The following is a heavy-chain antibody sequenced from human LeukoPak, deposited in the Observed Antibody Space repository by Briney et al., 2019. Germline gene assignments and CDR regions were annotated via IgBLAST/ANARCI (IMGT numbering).Heavy chain of an antibody. Sequence: GGSLRLSCAASGFTFSDYYMSWIRQAPGKGLEWVSYISSSGSTIYYADSVKGRFTISRDNAKNSLYLQMNSLRAEDTAVYYCGYCSSTSCYWGPGYYMDVWGKGTTVTISS. J-gene: IGHJ6*03. CDR1: GFTFSDYY. D-gene: IGHD2-2*01. V-gene: IGHV3-11*04. CDR3: GYCSSTSCYWGPGYYMDV. CDR2: ISSSGSTI.